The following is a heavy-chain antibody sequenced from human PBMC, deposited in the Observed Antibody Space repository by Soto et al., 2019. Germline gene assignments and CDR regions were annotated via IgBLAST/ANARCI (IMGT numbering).Heavy chain of an antibody. D-gene: IGHD5-12*01. CDR2: IIPILGIS. V-gene: IGHV1-69*02. CDR3: ARNGDIVATIDWFDP. CDR1: GGTFSSYT. Sequence: QVQLVQSGAEVKKPGSSVKVSCKASGGTFSSYTISWVRQAPGQGLEWMGRIIPILGISNNAQKLQGRVKITEEKSTSTAYMELSRLRSEDTAVYYCARNGDIVATIDWFDPWGQGTLVTVSS. J-gene: IGHJ5*02.